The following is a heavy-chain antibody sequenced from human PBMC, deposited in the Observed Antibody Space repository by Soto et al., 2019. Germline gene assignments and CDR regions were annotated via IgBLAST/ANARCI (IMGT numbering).Heavy chain of an antibody. CDR3: ARDKGHSSSLDFDY. V-gene: IGHV1-58*01. D-gene: IGHD6-6*01. CDR1: GFTFTSSA. J-gene: IGHJ4*02. CDR2: IVVGSGNT. Sequence: SVKVSCKASGFTFTSSAVQWVRQARGQRLEWIGWIVVGSGNTNYAQKFQERVTITRDMSTSTAYMELSSLRSEDTAVYYCARDKGHSSSLDFDYWGQGTLVTVSS.